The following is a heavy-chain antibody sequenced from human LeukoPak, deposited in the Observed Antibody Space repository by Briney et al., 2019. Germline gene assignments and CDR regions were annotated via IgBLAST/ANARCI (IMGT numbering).Heavy chain of an antibody. V-gene: IGHV3-9*01. J-gene: IGHJ4*02. CDR1: GFTFDDYA. CDR2: ISWNSGSI. D-gene: IGHD3-22*01. Sequence: GRSLRLSCAASGFTFDDYAMHWVRQAPGKGLEWVSGISWNSGSIGYADSVKGRFTISRDNAKNSLYLQMNSLRAEDTALYYCAKDMSYDSSGYKFDYWGQGTLVTVSS. CDR3: AKDMSYDSSGYKFDY.